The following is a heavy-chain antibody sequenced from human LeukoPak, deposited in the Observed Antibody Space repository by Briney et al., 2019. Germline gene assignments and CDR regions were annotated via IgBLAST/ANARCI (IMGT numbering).Heavy chain of an antibody. D-gene: IGHD2-21*02. CDR3: ARDATLLYCGGDCYYLDY. Sequence: GGSLRLSCAASGFTFSSYWMSWIRQAPGKGLEWVANIKQDGSEKYYVDSVKGRFTISRDNAKNSLYLQMNSLRAEDTAVYYCARDATLLYCGGDCYYLDYWGQGTLVTVSS. CDR2: IKQDGSEK. CDR1: GFTFSSYW. J-gene: IGHJ4*02. V-gene: IGHV3-7*03.